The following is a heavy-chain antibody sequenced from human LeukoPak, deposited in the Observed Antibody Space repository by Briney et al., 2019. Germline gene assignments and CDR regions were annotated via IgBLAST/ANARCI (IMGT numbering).Heavy chain of an antibody. D-gene: IGHD3-10*01. CDR2: INHSGST. CDR1: GGSFSGYY. J-gene: IGHJ5*02. CDR3: AGGLKWFGEFYGDWFDP. Sequence: SETLSLTCAVYGGSFSGYYWSWIRQPPGKGLEWIGEINHSGSTNYNPSLKSRVTISVDTSKNQFSLKLSSVTAADTAVYYCAGGLKWFGEFYGDWFDPWGQGTLVTVSS. V-gene: IGHV4-34*01.